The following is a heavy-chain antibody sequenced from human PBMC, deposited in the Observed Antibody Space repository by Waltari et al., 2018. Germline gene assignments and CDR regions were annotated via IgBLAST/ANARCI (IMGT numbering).Heavy chain of an antibody. CDR1: GFTFGDYA. V-gene: IGHV3-49*03. CDR2: IRSKAYGGTT. Sequence: EVQLVESGGGLVQPGRSLRLSCTASGFTFGDYAMSWFRQAPGKGLEGVGFIRSKAYGGTTEYAASVKGRFTISRDDSKSIAYLQMNSLKTEDTAVYYCTLSRYSSSWYVFSSVIAIGFDYWGQGTLVTVSS. D-gene: IGHD6-13*01. J-gene: IGHJ4*02. CDR3: TLSRYSSSWYVFSSVIAIGFDY.